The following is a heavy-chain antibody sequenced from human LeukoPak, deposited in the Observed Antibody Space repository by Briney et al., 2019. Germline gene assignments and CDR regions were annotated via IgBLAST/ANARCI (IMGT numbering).Heavy chain of an antibody. CDR2: ISWNSGSI. Sequence: PGGSLRLSCAASGFTFDDYAMHWVRQAPGKGLEWVSGISWNSGSIGYADSVKGRFTISRDNAKNSLYLQMNSLRAEDTAVYYCAREGLAYDYVWGSYRFPWGMDVWGQGTTVTVSS. J-gene: IGHJ6*02. V-gene: IGHV3-9*01. CDR3: AREGLAYDYVWGSYRFPWGMDV. D-gene: IGHD3-16*02. CDR1: GFTFDDYA.